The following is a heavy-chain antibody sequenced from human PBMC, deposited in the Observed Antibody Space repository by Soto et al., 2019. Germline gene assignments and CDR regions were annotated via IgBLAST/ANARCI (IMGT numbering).Heavy chain of an antibody. CDR1: GFTFGDYA. Sequence: GGSLRLSCTASGFTFGDYAMSWFRQAPGKGLEWVGFIRSKAYGGTTEYAASVKGRFTISRDDSKSIAYLQMNSLKTEDTAVYYCTRDAIYDCYYYMDAWGKGTTVTVSS. V-gene: IGHV3-49*03. CDR3: TRDAIYDCYYYMDA. CDR2: IRSKAYGGTT. J-gene: IGHJ6*03.